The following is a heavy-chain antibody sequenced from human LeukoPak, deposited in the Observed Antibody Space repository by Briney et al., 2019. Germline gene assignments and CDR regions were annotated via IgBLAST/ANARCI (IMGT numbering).Heavy chain of an antibody. J-gene: IGHJ4*02. CDR2: INIDGSTT. D-gene: IGHD1-14*01. CDR3: ISDTTSHDDY. V-gene: IGHV3-74*01. CDR1: GFTFSSYW. Sequence: GGSLRLSCTASGFTFSSYWMHWVRQAPGKGLVWVSRINIDGSTTTYADSVKGRSTISRDNAKNTLSLQMNSLRAEDTAVYYCISDTTSHDDYWGQGTLDTVSS.